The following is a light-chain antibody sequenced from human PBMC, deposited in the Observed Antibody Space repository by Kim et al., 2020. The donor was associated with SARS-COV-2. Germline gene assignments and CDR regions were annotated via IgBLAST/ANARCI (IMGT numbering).Light chain of an antibody. CDR2: DVT. CDR3: CSFAGNSVI. V-gene: IGLV2-11*01. CDR1: RSDVGAYNY. Sequence: QSALTQPRSVSGSPGQSVTMSCTGTRSDVGAYNYVSWYQQHPGKAPKVMIYDVTNRPSGVPDRFSGSKSGNTASLTISGLQAEDEADYYCCSFAGNSVIFGGGTKVTVL. J-gene: IGLJ2*01.